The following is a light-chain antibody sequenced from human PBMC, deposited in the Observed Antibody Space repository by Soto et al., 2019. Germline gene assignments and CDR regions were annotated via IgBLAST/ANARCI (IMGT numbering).Light chain of an antibody. J-gene: IGKJ3*01. CDR2: DAS. Sequence: DIQMTQSPSSLSASVGDRVTITCQASQAITNYLNWYQHKPGKAPKLLIYDASNLETGVPSRFSGSRSGTDFTFTISSLQPEDIATYYCQQYDKLPITFGPGTKVGIK. CDR3: QQYDKLPIT. CDR1: QAITNY. V-gene: IGKV1-33*01.